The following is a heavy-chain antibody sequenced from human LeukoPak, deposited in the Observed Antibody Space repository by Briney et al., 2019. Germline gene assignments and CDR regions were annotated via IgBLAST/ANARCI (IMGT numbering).Heavy chain of an antibody. CDR1: GGSFSGYY. D-gene: IGHD3-22*01. CDR2: INHSGGT. CDR3: ARQEYYYDSSGYFYQ. Sequence: SETLSLTCAVYGGSFSGYYWSWIRQPPGKGMEWIGEINHSGGTYYNPSLKSRVTLSVDTSKNQFSLKLSSVTAADTAVYYCARQEYYYDSSGYFYQWGQGTLVTVSA. V-gene: IGHV4-34*01. J-gene: IGHJ4*02.